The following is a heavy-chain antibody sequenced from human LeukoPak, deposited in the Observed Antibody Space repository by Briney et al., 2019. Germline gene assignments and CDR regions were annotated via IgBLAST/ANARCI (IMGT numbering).Heavy chain of an antibody. V-gene: IGHV3-21*01. D-gene: IGHD5-18*01. CDR1: GFTFSSYS. J-gene: IGHJ4*02. Sequence: PGGSLRLSCAASGFTFSSYSMNWVRQAPGKGLEWVSSISSSSSYIYYAYSVKGRFTISRDNAKNSPYLQINSLRAADTAVYYCARDVGHGYNYGLIDYWGQGTLVTVSS. CDR3: ARDVGHGYNYGLIDY. CDR2: ISSSSSYI.